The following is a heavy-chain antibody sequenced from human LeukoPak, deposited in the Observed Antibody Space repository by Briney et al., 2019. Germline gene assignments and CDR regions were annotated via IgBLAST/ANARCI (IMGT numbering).Heavy chain of an antibody. D-gene: IGHD3-16*01. J-gene: IGHJ4*02. V-gene: IGHV3-30-3*01. CDR2: ISYDGSNK. CDR3: AIGIDGAFNS. Sequence: PGGSLRLSCAASGFTFSSYAMHWVRQAPGKGLEWVAVISYDGSNKYYADSVKGRFTISRDNSKNTLYLQMTSLRTEDTAIYYCAIGIDGAFNSWGQGTLVTVSS. CDR1: GFTFSSYA.